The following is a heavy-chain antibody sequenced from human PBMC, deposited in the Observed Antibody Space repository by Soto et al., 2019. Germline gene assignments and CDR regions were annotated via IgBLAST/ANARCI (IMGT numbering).Heavy chain of an antibody. V-gene: IGHV3-23*01. D-gene: IGHD4-17*01. CDR1: GFTFSSYA. J-gene: IGHJ2*01. CDR2: ISGSGDNT. CDR3: AKDGWSWMTVTTQYFDL. Sequence: EVHLLESGGDLVQPGGSLRLSCAASGFTFSSYAMSWVRQTPGKGLEWVSVISGSGDNTYYADSVKGRFTISRDNSKNTLYLQMNGLRAEDTAVYYCAKDGWSWMTVTTQYFDLWGRGTLVTVSS.